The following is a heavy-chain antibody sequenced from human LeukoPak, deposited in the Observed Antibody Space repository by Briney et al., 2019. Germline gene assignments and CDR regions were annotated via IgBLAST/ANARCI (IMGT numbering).Heavy chain of an antibody. J-gene: IGHJ5*02. CDR3: AREGYVWGSYLENWFDP. CDR2: IYYSGST. D-gene: IGHD3-16*02. V-gene: IGHV4-39*07. CDR1: GGSISSSSYY. Sequence: PSETLSLTCTVSGGSISSSSYYWGWIRQPPGKGLEWIGSIYYSGSTYYNPSLKSRVTISVDTSKNQFSLKLSSVTAADTAVYYCAREGYVWGSYLENWFDPWGQGTLVTVSS.